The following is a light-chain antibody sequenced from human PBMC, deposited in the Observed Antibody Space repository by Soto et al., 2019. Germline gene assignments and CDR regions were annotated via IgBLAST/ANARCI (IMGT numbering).Light chain of an antibody. Sequence: SYELTQPPSVSVAPGKTARITCGGNNIGSKSVHWYQQKPGQAPVLVIYYDSDRPSGIPERFSGSNSGNTATLTISRVEAGDEADYYCQVWDSSSAVVFRGGTKLTVL. V-gene: IGLV3-21*04. CDR1: NIGSKS. CDR3: QVWDSSSAVV. CDR2: YDS. J-gene: IGLJ2*01.